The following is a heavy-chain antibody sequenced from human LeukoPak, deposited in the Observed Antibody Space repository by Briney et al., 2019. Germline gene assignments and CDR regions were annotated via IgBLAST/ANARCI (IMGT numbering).Heavy chain of an antibody. CDR1: GFTFGSYA. Sequence: GGSLRLSCAASGFTFGSYAMHWVRQAPGKGLEYVSAISSNGGSTYYANSVKGRFTISRDNSKNTLYLQMGSLRAEDMAVYYCARGSEYSSGWYPQTLFDYWGQGTLVTVSS. J-gene: IGHJ4*02. CDR3: ARGSEYSSGWYPQTLFDY. V-gene: IGHV3-64*01. CDR2: ISSNGGST. D-gene: IGHD6-19*01.